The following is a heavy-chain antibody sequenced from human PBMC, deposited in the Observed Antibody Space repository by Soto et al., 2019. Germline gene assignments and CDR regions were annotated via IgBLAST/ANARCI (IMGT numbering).Heavy chain of an antibody. D-gene: IGHD4-17*01. CDR2: ISSSSTYI. Sequence: PGGSLRLSCAASGFTFNSYTMNWVRQAPGQGLEWVSSISSSSTYIYYADSVKGRFTISRDNAKNSLYLQMSSLGAEDTAVYYCARAPRHYGDYGMDVWGQGTTVTVSS. J-gene: IGHJ6*02. V-gene: IGHV3-21*04. CDR3: ARAPRHYGDYGMDV. CDR1: GFTFNSYT.